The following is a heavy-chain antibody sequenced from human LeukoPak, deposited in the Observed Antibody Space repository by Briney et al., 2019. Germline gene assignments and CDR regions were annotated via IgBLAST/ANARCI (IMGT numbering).Heavy chain of an antibody. V-gene: IGHV4-61*08. CDR3: AKLKWLQHSYYFDY. J-gene: IGHJ4*02. Sequence: SETLSLTCTVSGGSVGSGAYYWSWIRQPPGKGLEWIGHIYYSGSTNYNPSLKSRVTTSVDTSKNQFSLRLSSVTAADTAVYYCAKLKWLQHSYYFDYWGQGTLVTVSS. CDR1: GGSVGSGAYY. CDR2: IYYSGST. D-gene: IGHD5-24*01.